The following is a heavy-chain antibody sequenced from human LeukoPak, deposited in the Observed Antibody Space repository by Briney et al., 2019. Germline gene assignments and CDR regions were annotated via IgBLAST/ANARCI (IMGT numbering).Heavy chain of an antibody. D-gene: IGHD6-13*01. J-gene: IGHJ4*02. CDR1: GYTFTSYA. CDR3: ARRSRYGYGSSWYFDY. CDR2: INTNTGNP. Sequence: ASVKVSCKASGYTFTSYAMNWVRQAPGQGLEWMGWINTNTGNPTYAQGFTGRFVFSSDTSVSTAYLQISSLKAEDTAVYYCARRSRYGYGSSWYFDYWGQGTLVTVSS. V-gene: IGHV7-4-1*02.